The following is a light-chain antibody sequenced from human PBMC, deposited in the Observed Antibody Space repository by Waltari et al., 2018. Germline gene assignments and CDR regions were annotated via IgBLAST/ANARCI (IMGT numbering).Light chain of an antibody. J-gene: IGKJ4*01. CDR3: MQALQTPLT. V-gene: IGKV2-28*01. CDR1: QSLLHSNGYNY. Sequence: DIVMTQSPLSLPVTPGEPASISCRSSQSLLHSNGYNYFDWYLQKPGQSPQLLIYLGSNRAAGGPDRFNGSGSGTDFTLKISRVEAEDVGVYYCMQALQTPLTFGGGTKVEIK. CDR2: LGS.